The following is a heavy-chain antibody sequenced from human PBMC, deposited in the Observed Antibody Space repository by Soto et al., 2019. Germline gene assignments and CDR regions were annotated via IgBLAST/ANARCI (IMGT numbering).Heavy chain of an antibody. J-gene: IGHJ4*02. V-gene: IGHV4-34*01. Sequence: PSETLSLTCAVYGGSFSGYYWSWIRQPPGKGLEWIGEINHSGGTNYNPSLKSRVTISVDTSKNQFSLKLSSVTAADTAVYYCARDGYNDVPIDYWGQGTRVTVAS. D-gene: IGHD5-12*01. CDR1: GGSFSGYY. CDR3: ARDGYNDVPIDY. CDR2: INHSGGT.